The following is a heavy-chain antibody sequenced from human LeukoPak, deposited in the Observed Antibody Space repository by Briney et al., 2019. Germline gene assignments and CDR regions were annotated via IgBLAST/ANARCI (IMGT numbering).Heavy chain of an antibody. CDR1: GYTFTSYY. V-gene: IGHV1-46*01. J-gene: IGHJ4*02. CDR3: ARDARTHRDLAVAGTR. Sequence: ASVKVSCKASGYTFTSYYMHWVRQAPGQGLEWMGIINPSGGSTSYAQKFQGRVTMTRDTSTSTVHMELSSLRSEDTAVYYCARDARTHRDLAVAGTRWGQGTLVTVSS. CDR2: INPSGGST. D-gene: IGHD6-19*01.